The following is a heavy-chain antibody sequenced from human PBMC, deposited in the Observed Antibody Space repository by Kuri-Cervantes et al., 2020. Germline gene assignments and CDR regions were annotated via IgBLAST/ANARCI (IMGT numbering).Heavy chain of an antibody. J-gene: IGHJ4*02. CDR2: IKQDGSEK. Sequence: GESLKISCAASGFTFSDYYMSWIRQAPGKGLEWVANIKQDGSEKYYVDSVKGRFTISRDNAKNSLYLQMNSLRAEDTAVYYCAKAMSSSWHRGPCGYWGQGTLVTVSS. CDR1: GFTFSDYY. D-gene: IGHD6-13*01. CDR3: AKAMSSSWHRGPCGY. V-gene: IGHV3-7*01.